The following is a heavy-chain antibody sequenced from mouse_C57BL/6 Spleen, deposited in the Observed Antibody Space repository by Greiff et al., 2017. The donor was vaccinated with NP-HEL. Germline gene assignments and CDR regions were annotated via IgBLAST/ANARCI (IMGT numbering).Heavy chain of an antibody. CDR1: GFTFSSYA. CDR3: TRDGYEEEFAY. D-gene: IGHD2-2*01. J-gene: IGHJ3*01. Sequence: DVMLVESGEGLVKPGGSLKLSCAASGFTFSSYAMSWVRQTPEKRLEWVAYISSGGDYIYYADTVKGRFTISRDNARNTLYLQMSSLKSEDTAMYYCTRDGYEEEFAYWGQGTLVTVSA. CDR2: ISSGGDYI. V-gene: IGHV5-9-1*02.